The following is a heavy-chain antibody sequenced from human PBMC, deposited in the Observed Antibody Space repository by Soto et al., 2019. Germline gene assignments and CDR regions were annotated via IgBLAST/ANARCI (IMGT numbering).Heavy chain of an antibody. CDR3: AKDWMVRGVFPGVQDY. V-gene: IGHV3-23*01. D-gene: IGHD3-10*01. Sequence: EVQLLESGGGLVQPGGSLRLSCAASGFTFSSYAMSWVRQAPGKGLEWVSAISGSGGSTYYADSVKGRFTISRDNSKNPLYLQMNSLSAEDTAVYYGAKDWMVRGVFPGVQDYWGQGTLVTVSS. CDR1: GFTFSSYA. J-gene: IGHJ4*02. CDR2: ISGSGGST.